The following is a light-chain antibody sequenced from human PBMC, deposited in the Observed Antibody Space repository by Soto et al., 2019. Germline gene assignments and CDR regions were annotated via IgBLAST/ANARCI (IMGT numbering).Light chain of an antibody. CDR2: DAS. CDR1: QNINNW. Sequence: DFQMTQSPSTLSASVGDRVTITCRASQNINNWVAWYQQKPGKAPKLLIYDASTLQRGVPSRFSGSGFGTDFSLNISSLQTDDVGSYYGQQTRTFGQGTKVEIK. V-gene: IGKV1-5*01. CDR3: QQTRT. J-gene: IGKJ1*01.